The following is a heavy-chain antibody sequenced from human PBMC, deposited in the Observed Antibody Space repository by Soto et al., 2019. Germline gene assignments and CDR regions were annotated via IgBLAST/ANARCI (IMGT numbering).Heavy chain of an antibody. Sequence: SETLSLTCTVSGGSISSGGYYWSWIRQHPGKGLEWIGYIYYSGSTYYNPSLKSRVTISVDTSKNQFSLKLSSVTAADTAVYYCARDRGYYDSSGPTYNWFDPWGQGTLVTVSS. CDR1: GGSISSGGYY. V-gene: IGHV4-31*03. J-gene: IGHJ5*02. D-gene: IGHD3-22*01. CDR2: IYYSGST. CDR3: ARDRGYYDSSGPTYNWFDP.